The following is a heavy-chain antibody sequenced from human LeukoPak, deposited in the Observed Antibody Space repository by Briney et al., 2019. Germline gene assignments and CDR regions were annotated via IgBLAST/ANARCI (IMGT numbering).Heavy chain of an antibody. Sequence: GGSLRLSCAASGFTFSGSAMHWVRQASGKGLEWVGRIRSKANSYATAYAASVKGRFTISRDDSKNTAYLQMNSLKSEDTAVYYCTRLAGDEYFDISRGPDWGQGTLVTVSS. J-gene: IGHJ4*02. D-gene: IGHD3-9*01. CDR1: GFTFSGSA. V-gene: IGHV3-73*01. CDR3: TRLAGDEYFDISRGPD. CDR2: IRSKANSYAT.